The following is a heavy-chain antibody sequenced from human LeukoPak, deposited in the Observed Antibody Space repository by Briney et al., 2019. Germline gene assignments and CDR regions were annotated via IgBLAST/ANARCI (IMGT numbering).Heavy chain of an antibody. CDR1: GGSISSGGYY. V-gene: IGHV4-31*03. D-gene: IGHD2-15*01. CDR2: IYYSGST. Sequence: SQTLSLTCTVSGGSISSGGYYWSWIRQHPGKGLEWIGYIYYSGSTYYNPSLKSRVTISVDTSKNQFSLKLSSVTAADTAVYYCAREGRGYCSGGSCPRGFDPWGQGTLVTVSS. J-gene: IGHJ5*02. CDR3: AREGRGYCSGGSCPRGFDP.